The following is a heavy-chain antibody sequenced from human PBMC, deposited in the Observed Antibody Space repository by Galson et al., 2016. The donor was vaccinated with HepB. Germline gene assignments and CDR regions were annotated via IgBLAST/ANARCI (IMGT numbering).Heavy chain of an antibody. CDR2: IGSSSDTT. J-gene: IGHJ5*01. V-gene: IGHV3-23*01. CDR3: AKDSPSQFDP. Sequence: SLRLSCAASGFNFIKYGMTWVRQAPGKGLEWVASIGSSSDTTDYADYADSVKGRFTISRDNSKNTFYLQMSNLRVDDTAVYSCAKDSPSQFDPRDQGSQVIVSS. CDR1: GFNFIKYG.